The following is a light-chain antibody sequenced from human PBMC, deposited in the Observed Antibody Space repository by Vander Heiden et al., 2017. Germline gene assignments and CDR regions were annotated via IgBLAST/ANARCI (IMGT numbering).Light chain of an antibody. CDR2: DDS. CDR3: QVWDSSSDHPGV. J-gene: IGLJ2*01. CDR1: NIGSKS. Sequence: SYVLTQPPSVSVAPGQTARITCGGNNIGSKSVHWYQKKPGQTPVLVVYDDSDRPSGSPERFSGSNSGNTATLTISRVEAGDEADYYCQVWDSSSDHPGVFGGGTKLTVL. V-gene: IGLV3-21*02.